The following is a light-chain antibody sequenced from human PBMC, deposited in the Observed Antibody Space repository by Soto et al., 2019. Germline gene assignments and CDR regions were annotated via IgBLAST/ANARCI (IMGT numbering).Light chain of an antibody. Sequence: VLTQPASVSGSPGQSITISCSGTGIDVGAYNYVSWYQQHPAKAPKLMIYDVSNRPSGVSDRFSGSKSGNTASLTISGLQAEDEADYYCYSYTSSSTYVFGSGTKVTVL. V-gene: IGLV2-14*01. CDR1: GIDVGAYNY. CDR3: YSYTSSSTYV. CDR2: DVS. J-gene: IGLJ1*01.